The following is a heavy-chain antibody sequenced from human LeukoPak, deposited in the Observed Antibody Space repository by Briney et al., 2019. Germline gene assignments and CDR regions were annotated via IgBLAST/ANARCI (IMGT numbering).Heavy chain of an antibody. CDR2: IYSGGST. CDR3: ARDWGYYYMDV. Sequence: GGSLRLSCAASGFTVSSNYMSWVRQAPGKGLEWVSVIYSGGSTYYADSVKGRFTISRDNSRNTLYLQMNSLRAEDTAVYYCARDWGYYYMDVWGKGTTVTVSS. V-gene: IGHV3-66*02. J-gene: IGHJ6*03. CDR1: GFTVSSNY. D-gene: IGHD3-16*01.